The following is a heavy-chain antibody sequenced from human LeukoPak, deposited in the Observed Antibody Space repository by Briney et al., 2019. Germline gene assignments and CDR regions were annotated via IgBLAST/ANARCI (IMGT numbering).Heavy chain of an antibody. V-gene: IGHV3-23*01. CDR3: TKDLLWTGSVDSIFYMDI. Sequence: GGSLRLSCVVSGSTFDYHALSWVRQAPGKGLEWVSGINGVGDRADCADPVRGRFIISRDISKNTLYLQMYNLRADDTAVYYCTKDLLWTGSVDSIFYMDIWGKGTTVVVSS. CDR2: INGVGDRA. CDR1: GSTFDYHA. J-gene: IGHJ6*03. D-gene: IGHD3/OR15-3a*01.